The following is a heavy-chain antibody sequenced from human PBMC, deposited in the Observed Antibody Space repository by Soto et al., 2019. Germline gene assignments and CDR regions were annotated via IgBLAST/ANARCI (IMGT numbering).Heavy chain of an antibody. CDR3: ARDLFEAARRGEYAFDI. J-gene: IGHJ3*02. CDR1: SFTFISYW. V-gene: IGHV3-7*03. Sequence: GGSLRLSCASSSFTFISYWMSWVRQAPGKGLEWVANIKQDGSEKYYVDSVKGRFTISRDNAKNSLYLQMNSLRAEDTAVYYCARDLFEAARRGEYAFDIWGQGTMVTVSS. D-gene: IGHD3-16*01. CDR2: IKQDGSEK.